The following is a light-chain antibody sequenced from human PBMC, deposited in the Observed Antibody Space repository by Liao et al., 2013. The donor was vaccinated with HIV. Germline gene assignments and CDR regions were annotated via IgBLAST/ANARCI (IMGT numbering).Light chain of an antibody. CDR1: KLGDKY. V-gene: IGLV3-1*01. CDR2: QDF. CDR3: FAVADNNWM. Sequence: SYELTQPPSVSVSPGQTASITCSGDKLGDKYASWYQQKPGQSPVMIIYQDFQRPSGIPERFSGSSSGTTVTLTITGAQVEDEADYYCFAVADNNWMFGGGTKLTVL. J-gene: IGLJ3*02.